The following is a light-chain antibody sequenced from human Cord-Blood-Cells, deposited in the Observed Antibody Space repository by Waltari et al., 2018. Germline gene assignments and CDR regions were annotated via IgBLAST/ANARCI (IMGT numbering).Light chain of an antibody. V-gene: IGLV2-8*01. CDR2: GVS. J-gene: IGLJ2*01. CDR1: SSDVGGYDY. Sequence: QSALTQPPSASGSAGQSVTISCTGASSDVGGYDYVAWYQQHPGKAPKLMIYGVSKRPSGVPARFSGSNSGNTASLTVSGLQAEDEADYYCSSYAGSNNLVFGGGTKLTVL. CDR3: SSYAGSNNLV.